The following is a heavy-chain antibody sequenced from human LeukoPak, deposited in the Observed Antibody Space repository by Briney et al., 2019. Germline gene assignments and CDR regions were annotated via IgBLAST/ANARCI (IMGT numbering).Heavy chain of an antibody. V-gene: IGHV3-30-3*01. Sequence: PGGSLRLSCAASGFTFSSYAMHWVRQAPGEGLEWVAVISYDGGNKYYADSVKGRFTISRDNSKNTLYLQMNSLRAEDTAVYYCASAAGRYQLLYEGAFDIWGQGTMVTVSS. J-gene: IGHJ3*02. CDR1: GFTFSSYA. CDR3: ASAAGRYQLLYEGAFDI. D-gene: IGHD2-2*02. CDR2: ISYDGGNK.